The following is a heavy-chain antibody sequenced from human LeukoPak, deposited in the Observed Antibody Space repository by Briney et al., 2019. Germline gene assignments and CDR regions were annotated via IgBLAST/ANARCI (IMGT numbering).Heavy chain of an antibody. CDR3: VRPNRGNSCYSGLCGFDF. V-gene: IGHV3-30-3*01. CDR2: VASDGNNK. Sequence: GGSLRLSCAATGFTFINYARHWVRQAPGKGQEWVALVASDGNNKYYAHSVKGRFTISRDTSTNTLYLQMNSLRAEDTALYYCVRPNRGNSCYSGLCGFDFWGQGTLVTVSS. CDR1: GFTFINYA. D-gene: IGHD2-15*01. J-gene: IGHJ4*02.